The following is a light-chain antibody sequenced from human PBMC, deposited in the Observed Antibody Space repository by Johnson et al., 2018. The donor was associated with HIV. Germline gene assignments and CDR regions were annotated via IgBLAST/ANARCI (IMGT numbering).Light chain of an antibody. CDR1: SSNIGNNY. J-gene: IGLJ1*01. CDR2: DND. CDR3: GTWDNSLNSPV. Sequence: QSILTQPPSVSAAPGQKVTISCSGTSSNIGNNYVSWYQHLPGTAPKVLIYDNDKRSSGIPDRFSGSKSGTSATLGISGLQTGDEADYYCGTWDNSLNSPVFGTGTNVTVL. V-gene: IGLV1-51*01.